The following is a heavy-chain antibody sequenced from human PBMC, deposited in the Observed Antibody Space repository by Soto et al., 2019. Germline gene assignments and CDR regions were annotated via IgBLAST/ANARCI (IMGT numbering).Heavy chain of an antibody. Sequence: GGSLRLSCTASGFTFSSRAMNWVRQFPGRGLEWVSYISSSSSNIDYADSVKGRFTVSRDNAKNSPYLQMNTLRDEDTAVYYCASDRSLGSNWYYYLESWGQGTLVTVSS. CDR2: ISSSSSNI. D-gene: IGHD3-16*01. CDR1: GFTFSSRA. J-gene: IGHJ4*02. CDR3: ASDRSLGSNWYYYLES. V-gene: IGHV3-48*02.